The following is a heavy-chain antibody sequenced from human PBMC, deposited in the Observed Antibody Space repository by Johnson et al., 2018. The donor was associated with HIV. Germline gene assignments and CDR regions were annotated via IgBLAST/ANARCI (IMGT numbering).Heavy chain of an antibody. D-gene: IGHD1-26*01. V-gene: IGHV3-20*04. CDR2: INWSGDST. CDR3: ARDLIGWELRWAFDI. Sequence: VQLVESGGGLIQPGGSLRLSCVASGFTFDDYDMSWVRQAPGKGLEWVSGINWSGDSTGFADSVKGRFTISRDNAKNSLYLQMNSLRAEDTALYYCARDLIGWELRWAFDIWGQGTMVTVSS. J-gene: IGHJ3*02. CDR1: GFTFDDYD.